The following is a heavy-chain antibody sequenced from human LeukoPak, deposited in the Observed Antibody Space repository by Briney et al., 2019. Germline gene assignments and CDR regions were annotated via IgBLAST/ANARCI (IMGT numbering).Heavy chain of an antibody. J-gene: IGHJ4*02. D-gene: IGHD2-2*01. V-gene: IGHV3-23*01. CDR3: AKLGFVVLPYYFDY. Sequence: GALRLSCSASGFTFSSHAMSWVRQASREGLEVGSAISGSGGSTYYADSVKGRFTISRDNSKNTLYLQMNSLRAEDTAVYYCAKLGFVVLPYYFDYWGLGTLVTVSS. CDR1: GFTFSSHA. CDR2: ISGSGGST.